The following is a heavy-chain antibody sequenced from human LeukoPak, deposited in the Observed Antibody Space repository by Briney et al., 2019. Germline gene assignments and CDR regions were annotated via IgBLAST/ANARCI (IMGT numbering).Heavy chain of an antibody. J-gene: IGHJ4*02. CDR3: ASSRSRDFWSGYYSYYFDY. CDR1: GGTFSSYT. V-gene: IGHV1-69*02. D-gene: IGHD3-3*01. CDR2: IIPILGIA. Sequence: VKVSCKASGGTFSSYTISWVRQAPGQGLEWMGRIIPILGIANYAQKFQGRVTITADKSTSTAYMELSSLRSEDTAVYYCASSRSRDFWSGYYSYYFDYWGQGTLVTVSS.